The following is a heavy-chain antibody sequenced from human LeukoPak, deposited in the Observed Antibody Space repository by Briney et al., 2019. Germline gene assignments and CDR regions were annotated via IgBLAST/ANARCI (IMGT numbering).Heavy chain of an antibody. CDR3: ARAVFSSGYYLDY. D-gene: IGHD3-22*01. Sequence: SETLSLTCAVYGGSFSGYYWSWIRQPPGKGLEWIGEINHSGSTNYNPSLKSRVTISVDTSKNQFSLKLSSVTAADTAVYYCARAVFSSGYYLDYWGQGTLVNVSS. CDR2: INHSGST. J-gene: IGHJ4*02. V-gene: IGHV4-34*01. CDR1: GGSFSGYY.